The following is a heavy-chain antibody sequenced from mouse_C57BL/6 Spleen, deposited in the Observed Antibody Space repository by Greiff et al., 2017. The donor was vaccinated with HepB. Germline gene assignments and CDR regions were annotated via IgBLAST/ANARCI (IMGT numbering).Heavy chain of an antibody. V-gene: IGHV1-81*01. Sequence: QVQLQQSGAELARPGASVKLSCKASGYTFTSYGISWVKQRTGQGLEWIGEIYPRSGNTYYNEKFKGKATLTADKSSSTAYMELRSLTSEDSAVYFCARSPPITTVVAGDYWGQGTTLTVSS. D-gene: IGHD1-1*01. CDR3: ARSPPITTVVAGDY. CDR2: IYPRSGNT. CDR1: GYTFTSYG. J-gene: IGHJ2*01.